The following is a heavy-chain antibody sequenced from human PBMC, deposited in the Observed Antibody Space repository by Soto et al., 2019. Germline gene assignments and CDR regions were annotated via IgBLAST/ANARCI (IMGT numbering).Heavy chain of an antibody. J-gene: IGHJ6*03. CDR1: GFTFIIFS. CDR2: ISSSSSTI. Sequence: GGSLKLSCATSGFTFIIFSMKWVLQASWMGLEWVSYISSSSSTIYYADSVKGRFTISRDNAKNSLYLQMNSLRAEDTAVYYCARAGFLNYDILTGYLSYYYYYMDVWGKGT. CDR3: ARAGFLNYDILTGYLSYYYYYMDV. D-gene: IGHD3-9*01. V-gene: IGHV3-48*01.